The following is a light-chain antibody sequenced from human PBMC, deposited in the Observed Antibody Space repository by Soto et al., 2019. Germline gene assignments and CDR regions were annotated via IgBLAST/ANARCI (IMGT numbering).Light chain of an antibody. V-gene: IGKV3-11*01. Sequence: EIVVTQSPATLSLSPGERATLSCRASQSVSSYLAWSQQKPGQAPRLLIYDASNRATGIPARFSGSGSGTDFTLTSSSLEPEDFAVYYCQQRSNWQGATFGGGTKVEIK. CDR1: QSVSSY. CDR3: QQRSNWQGAT. CDR2: DAS. J-gene: IGKJ4*01.